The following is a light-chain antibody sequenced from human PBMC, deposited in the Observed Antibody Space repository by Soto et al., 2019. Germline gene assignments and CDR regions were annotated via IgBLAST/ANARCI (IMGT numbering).Light chain of an antibody. J-gene: IGKJ5*01. CDR2: AAS. CDR3: QQLNSYPIT. Sequence: DIQLTQSPSFLSASVGDRVTITCRASQGISSYLAWYQQKPGKAPKLLIYAASTLQSGVPSRFSGSGSGTEFTLTISSLQPEDFETYYCQQLNSYPITFGQGTRLDI. V-gene: IGKV1-9*01. CDR1: QGISSY.